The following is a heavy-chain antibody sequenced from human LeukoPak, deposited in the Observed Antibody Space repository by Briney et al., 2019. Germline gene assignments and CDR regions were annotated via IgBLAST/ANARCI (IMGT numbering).Heavy chain of an antibody. D-gene: IGHD2-15*01. V-gene: IGHV3-30*18. Sequence: GGSLRLSCAASGFTFSSYGMHWVRQAPGKGLERVAVISYDGSNKYYADSVKGRFTISRDNSKNTLYLQMISFRAEDTAVYYFAKDRSGYCLDPWGQGTLVTVSS. CDR3: AKDRSGYCLDP. J-gene: IGHJ5*02. CDR2: ISYDGSNK. CDR1: GFTFSSYG.